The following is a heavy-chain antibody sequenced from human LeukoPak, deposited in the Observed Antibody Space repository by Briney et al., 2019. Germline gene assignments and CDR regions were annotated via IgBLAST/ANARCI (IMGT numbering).Heavy chain of an antibody. CDR3: VREEDSSGWWFYDY. D-gene: IGHD6-19*01. J-gene: IGHJ4*02. Sequence: PGGSLRLSCAASGFTFSSYWMHWVRQAPGKGLVWVSRINSDGRSTSYADSVKGRFTISRDNAKNTLYLQMNSLRAEDTAVYYCVREEDSSGWWFYDYWGQGTLVTVSS. CDR2: INSDGRST. CDR1: GFTFSSYW. V-gene: IGHV3-74*01.